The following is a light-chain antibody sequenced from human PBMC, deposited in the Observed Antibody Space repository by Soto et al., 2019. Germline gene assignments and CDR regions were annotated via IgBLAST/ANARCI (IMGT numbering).Light chain of an antibody. CDR2: EDS. V-gene: IGLV2-23*01. CDR1: SSDVGSYNL. J-gene: IGLJ3*02. CDR3: CSYAGSRTWV. Sequence: QSALTQPASVSGSPGQSITISCTGTSSDVGSYNLVSWYQQHPGKAPKVIVYEDSKRPSGVSNRFSGSKSGNTASLTISGLQAEDEADYYCCSYAGSRTWVFGGGTKVTVL.